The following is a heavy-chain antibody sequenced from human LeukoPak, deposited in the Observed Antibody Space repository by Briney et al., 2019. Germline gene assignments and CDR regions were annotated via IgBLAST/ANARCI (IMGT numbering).Heavy chain of an antibody. Sequence: GGSLRLSCAASGFTFSSYGMHWLRQAPGKGLEWVADIWYDGSNKYYADYVKGRFTISRDNSKNTLYLQMNSLRAEDTAVYYCARDHSADYSFDYWGQGTLVTVSS. V-gene: IGHV3-33*01. D-gene: IGHD4-4*01. CDR1: GFTFSSYG. J-gene: IGHJ4*02. CDR3: ARDHSADYSFDY. CDR2: IWYDGSNK.